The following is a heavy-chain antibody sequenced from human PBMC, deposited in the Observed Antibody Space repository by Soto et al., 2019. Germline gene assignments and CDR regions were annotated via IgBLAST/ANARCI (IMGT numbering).Heavy chain of an antibody. J-gene: IGHJ4*02. V-gene: IGHV4-59*01. CDR3: ARDSVGSGYD. Sequence: QVQLQESGPGLVKPSETLSLTCAVSGGSISGYYWSWIRQPPGKRLELIGYIYYSGYTNYNPPLKSRVTISVDRSKNQFSLELRSVTASDTAVYYCARDSVGSGYDWGQGTLVTVSS. CDR2: IYYSGYT. CDR1: GGSISGYY. D-gene: IGHD5-12*01.